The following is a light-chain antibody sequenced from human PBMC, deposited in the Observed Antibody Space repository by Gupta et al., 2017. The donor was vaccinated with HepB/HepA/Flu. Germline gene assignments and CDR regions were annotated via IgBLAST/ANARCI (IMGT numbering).Light chain of an antibody. J-gene: IGLJ1*01. V-gene: IGLV3-1*01. CDR1: NLGDKY. CDR2: QDN. Sequence: SYGLTQSPSVSVSPGQTASITCSGDNLGDKYVCWYQQKPGQSPVVVIYQDNKRPSGIPERFSGSNSGNTATLTISGTQAMDEADYFCQAWDTTTSVFGGGTKFTVI. CDR3: QAWDTTTSV.